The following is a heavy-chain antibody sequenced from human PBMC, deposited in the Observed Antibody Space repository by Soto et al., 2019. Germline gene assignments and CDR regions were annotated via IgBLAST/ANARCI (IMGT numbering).Heavy chain of an antibody. Sequence: ASVKVSCKASGYTFTHYAMHWVRQVPGQRLEWMGWINTGNGNTKYSQKLQGRVTITTDTSASTAYMELSSLRSEDTAVYYCARDGAVAGDTSCDCWGQGTLVTVSS. D-gene: IGHD6-19*01. CDR2: INTGNGNT. CDR3: ARDGAVAGDTSCDC. V-gene: IGHV1-3*04. CDR1: GYTFTHYA. J-gene: IGHJ4*02.